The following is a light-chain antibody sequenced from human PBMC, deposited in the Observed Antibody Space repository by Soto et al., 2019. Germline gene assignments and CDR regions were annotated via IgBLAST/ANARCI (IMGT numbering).Light chain of an antibody. Sequence: QSALTQPPSASGSPGQSVTISCTGTSSDVGGYNYVSWYQQHPGKAPKLMIYEVSKRPSGVPDRFSGSKSGTSATLGITGLQTGDEADYYCGAWDHSLNVGVFGGGTKLTVL. CDR2: EVS. J-gene: IGLJ3*02. V-gene: IGLV2-8*01. CDR1: SSDVGGYNY. CDR3: GAWDHSLNVGV.